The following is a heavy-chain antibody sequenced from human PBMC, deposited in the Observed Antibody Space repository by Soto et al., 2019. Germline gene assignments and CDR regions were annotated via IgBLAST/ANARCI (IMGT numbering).Heavy chain of an antibody. V-gene: IGHV1-18*04. Sequence: QGQLVQSGVEVKKPGASVKVSCKASGYSFIRYGIGWVRQAPGQGLEWMGWITVNSGNTNYPQKFQGRVTMTTDTSTTTAYMELRSLTSDDTAIYYCGRGLGGGWYYFDYWGPGTLGTVSS. J-gene: IGHJ4*02. D-gene: IGHD6-19*01. CDR3: GRGLGGGWYYFDY. CDR1: GYSFIRYG. CDR2: ITVNSGNT.